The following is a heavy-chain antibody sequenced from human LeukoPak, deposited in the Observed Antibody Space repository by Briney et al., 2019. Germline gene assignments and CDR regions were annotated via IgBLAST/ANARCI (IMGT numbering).Heavy chain of an antibody. V-gene: IGHV3-33*01. CDR3: ARDHGIAAAASYSSGWYDLDY. CDR1: GFAFSSYG. D-gene: IGHD6-19*01. CDR2: IWYDGSNK. J-gene: IGHJ4*02. Sequence: PGRSLRLSCAASGFAFSSYGMHWVRQAPGKGLEWVAVIWYDGSNKYYADSVKGRFTISRDNSKNTLYLQMNSLRAEDTAVYYCARDHGIAAAASYSSGWYDLDYWGQGTLVTVSS.